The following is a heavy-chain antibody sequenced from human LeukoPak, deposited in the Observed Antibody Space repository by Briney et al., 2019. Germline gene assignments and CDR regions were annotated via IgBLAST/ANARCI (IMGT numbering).Heavy chain of an antibody. CDR3: ARLGRWLRFGFFDY. Sequence: PSKTLSLTCAVYGGSFSGYYWSWIRQPPGKGLEWIGEINHSGSTNYNPSLKSRVTISVDTSKNQFSLKLSSVTAADTAVYYCARLGRWLRFGFFDYWGQGTLVTVSS. J-gene: IGHJ4*02. CDR2: INHSGST. CDR1: GGSFSGYY. V-gene: IGHV4-34*01. D-gene: IGHD5-12*01.